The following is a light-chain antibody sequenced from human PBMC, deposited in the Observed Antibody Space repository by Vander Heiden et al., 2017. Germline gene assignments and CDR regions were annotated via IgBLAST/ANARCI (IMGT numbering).Light chain of an antibody. V-gene: IGKV3-11*01. CDR3: QQRSNWLT. CDR1: QSASSY. J-gene: IGKJ4*01. Sequence: TLPCRASQSASSYLAWYQQKPGQAPRLLIYDASSRATGIPARFSGSGSGTDFTLTISSLEPEDFAVYYCQQRSNWLTFGGGTKVEIK. CDR2: DAS.